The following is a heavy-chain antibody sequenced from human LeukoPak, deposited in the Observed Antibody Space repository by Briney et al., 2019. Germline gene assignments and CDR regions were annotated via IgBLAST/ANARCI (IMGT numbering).Heavy chain of an antibody. CDR2: IDSGSNNI. Sequence: GGSLRLSCAASGFTFSSYSMNWVRQAPGKGLEWVSGIDSGSNNIHYADTVKGRFTISRDDAKNSLYLQMDSLRAEDRAVYYCARRFDHWGQGTLVTVSS. J-gene: IGHJ4*02. V-gene: IGHV3-48*01. CDR1: GFTFSSYS. CDR3: ARRFDH.